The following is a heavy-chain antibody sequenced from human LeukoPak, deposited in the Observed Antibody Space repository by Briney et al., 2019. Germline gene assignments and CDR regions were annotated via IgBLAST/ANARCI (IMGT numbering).Heavy chain of an antibody. CDR2: INPSGGST. J-gene: IGHJ5*02. D-gene: IGHD5-24*01. CDR3: ARDKRDGYPRGFDP. CDR1: GYTFTLYG. Sequence: ASVKLSCKASGYTFTLYGITWVRQAPGQGLEWMGIINPSGGSTSYAQKFQGRVTMTRDMSTSTVYMELSSLRSEDTAVYYCARDKRDGYPRGFDPWGQGTLVTVSS. V-gene: IGHV1-46*01.